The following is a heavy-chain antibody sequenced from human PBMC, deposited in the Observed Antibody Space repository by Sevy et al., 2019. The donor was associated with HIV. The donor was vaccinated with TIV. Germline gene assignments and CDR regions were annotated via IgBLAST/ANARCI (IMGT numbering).Heavy chain of an antibody. V-gene: IGHV4-39*01. CDR3: ARRLAAAGGGNEYFQP. CDR1: GGSINNKAYY. Sequence: SETLALTCTVSGGSINNKAYYWAWIRQPPGKGLEWIGSMSYNGNSYYNPSLNCRVTISLDTSKNQLSLRLTFVTAADTAVYYCARRLAAAGGGNEYFQPWGQGTLVTVSS. J-gene: IGHJ1*01. D-gene: IGHD6-13*01. CDR2: MSYNGNS.